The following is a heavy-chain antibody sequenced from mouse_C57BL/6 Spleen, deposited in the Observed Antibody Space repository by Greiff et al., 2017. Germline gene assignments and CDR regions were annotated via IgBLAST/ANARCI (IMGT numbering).Heavy chain of an antibody. CDR3: AILYYYFVN. Sequence: EVKLMESGPGLVKPSQSLSLTCSVTGYSITSGYYWNWIRQFPGNKLEWMGYISYDGSNNYNPSLTNRISITRDPSKNQFFLKLNSVTTEDTATYYCAILYYYFVNWGQGTTLTVSS. CDR2: ISYDGSN. D-gene: IGHD1-1*01. CDR1: GYSITSGYY. J-gene: IGHJ2*01. V-gene: IGHV3-6*01.